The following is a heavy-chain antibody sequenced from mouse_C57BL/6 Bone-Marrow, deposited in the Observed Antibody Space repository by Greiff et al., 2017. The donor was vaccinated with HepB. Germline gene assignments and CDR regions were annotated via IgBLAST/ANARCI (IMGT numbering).Heavy chain of an antibody. V-gene: IGHV1-26*01. CDR2: INPNNGGT. CDR1: GYTFTDYY. J-gene: IGHJ2*01. CDR3: ARRYYGSSYRDFDY. Sequence: VQLQQSGPELVKPGASVKISCKASGYTFTDYYMNWVKQSHGKSLEWIGDINPNNGGTSYNQKFKGKATLTVDKSSSTAYMELRSLTSEDSAVYYCARRYYGSSYRDFDYWGQGTTLTVSS. D-gene: IGHD1-1*01.